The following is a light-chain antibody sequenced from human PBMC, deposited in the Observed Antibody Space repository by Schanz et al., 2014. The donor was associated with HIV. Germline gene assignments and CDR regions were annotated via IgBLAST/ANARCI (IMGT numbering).Light chain of an antibody. Sequence: QSALTQPASVSGSPGQSITISCTGTSSDVGAYNSVSWWQQQHPGKAPKVLIHGVNNRPSGVSHRFSGSKSGITASLTISGLQAEDEGDYYCTSSGGTNNFVIFGGGTKLTVL. V-gene: IGLV2-14*03. CDR1: SSDVGAYNS. J-gene: IGLJ2*01. CDR2: GVN. CDR3: TSSGGTNNFVI.